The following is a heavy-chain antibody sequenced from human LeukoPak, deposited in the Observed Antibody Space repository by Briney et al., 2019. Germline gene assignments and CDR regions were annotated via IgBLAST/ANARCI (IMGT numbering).Heavy chain of an antibody. J-gene: IGHJ4*02. CDR3: ARVNMVRGVLLGGYDY. V-gene: IGHV3-13*01. CDR2: IGSPGDT. Sequence: PGGSLRLSCAASGFTFSTYDMHWVRQATGKRLEWVSAIGSPGDTYYPVSVKGRFTVSRENAKNSLYLQMNSLRVGDTAVYYCARVNMVRGVLLGGYDYWGQGTLVTVSS. CDR1: GFTFSTYD. D-gene: IGHD3-10*01.